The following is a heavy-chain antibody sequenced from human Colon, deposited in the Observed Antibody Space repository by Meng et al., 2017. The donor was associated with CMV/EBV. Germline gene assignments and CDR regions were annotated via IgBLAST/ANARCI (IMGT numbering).Heavy chain of an antibody. Sequence: GESLKISCAASGFTFSSYEMNWVRQAPGKGLEWVSVIYAGGRSTYLADSVKGRFIISRDDSKNTLYMEMNSLRAEDTAVYYCAKGSSEFLYYGMDVWGQGTTVTVSS. J-gene: IGHJ6*02. CDR2: IYAGGRST. CDR1: GFTFSSYE. D-gene: IGHD3-10*01. CDR3: AKGSSEFLYYGMDV. V-gene: IGHV3-23*03.